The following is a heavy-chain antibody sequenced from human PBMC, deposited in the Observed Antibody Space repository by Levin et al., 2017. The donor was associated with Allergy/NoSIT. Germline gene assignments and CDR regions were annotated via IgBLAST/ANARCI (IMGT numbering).Heavy chain of an antibody. CDR1: GFTFSTYW. Sequence: GGSLRLSCAASGFTFSTYWMSWVRQAPGKGLEWVANIRQDGNEKHYVDSVEGRFTISRDNAKNSLYLQMSSLGAEDTAVYYCAKDLSRPIHYGLNYWGQGTLVTVSS. V-gene: IGHV3-7*01. CDR2: IRQDGNEK. J-gene: IGHJ4*02. CDR3: AKDLSRPIHYGLNY. D-gene: IGHD4-17*01.